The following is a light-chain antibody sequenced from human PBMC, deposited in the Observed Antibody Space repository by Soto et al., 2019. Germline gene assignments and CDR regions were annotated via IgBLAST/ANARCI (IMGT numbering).Light chain of an antibody. J-gene: IGKJ2*01. V-gene: IGKV3-11*01. CDR3: QQRTNWPRT. CDR1: QNINNY. CDR2: DAS. Sequence: EIVLTQSPATLSVSPGERATLSCRASQNINNYLAWYQQKPGQAPRLLIYDASNRATGIPARFSGSGSGTEFTLTISSLEPEDFALYYCQQRTNWPRTFGQGTKLEI.